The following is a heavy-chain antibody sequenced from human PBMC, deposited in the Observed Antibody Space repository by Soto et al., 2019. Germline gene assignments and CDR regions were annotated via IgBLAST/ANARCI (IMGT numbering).Heavy chain of an antibody. Sequence: QVQLVESGGGVVQPGRSLRLSCAASGFTFSSYGMHWVRQAPGKGLEWVAVISYDGSNKYYADSVKGRFTISRDNSKNTLYLQMNSLRAEDTAVYYCGKGVGANHYYYYGMDVWGQGTTVTVSS. D-gene: IGHD1-26*01. CDR1: GFTFSSYG. J-gene: IGHJ6*02. CDR2: ISYDGSNK. CDR3: GKGVGANHYYYYGMDV. V-gene: IGHV3-30*18.